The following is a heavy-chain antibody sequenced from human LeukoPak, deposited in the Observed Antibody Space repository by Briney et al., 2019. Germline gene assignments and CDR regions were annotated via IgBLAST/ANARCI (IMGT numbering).Heavy chain of an antibody. CDR1: GFTFSSYA. D-gene: IGHD5-12*01. Sequence: GGSLRLSCAASGFTFSSYAMSWVRQAPGKGLEWVSGISSSGDNTYYADSVKGRFTISRDNSKNTLYLQMNSLRAEDTAVYSCAKGAISGYGGYFFDYWGQGTLVTVSS. CDR2: ISSSGDNT. J-gene: IGHJ4*02. V-gene: IGHV3-23*01. CDR3: AKGAISGYGGYFFDY.